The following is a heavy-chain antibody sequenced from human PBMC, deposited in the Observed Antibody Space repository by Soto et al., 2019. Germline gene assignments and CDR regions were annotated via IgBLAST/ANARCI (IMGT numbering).Heavy chain of an antibody. CDR3: ARKVPGSTSPPDYWYFDL. V-gene: IGHV3-23*01. D-gene: IGHD3-10*01. Sequence: EVQLLESGGGLVQPGGSLRLSCAGSGFTFINYAMNWVRQAPGKGLEWVSTISGGGDAPFFADSVRGRFTISRDNSKNSVTLQMNTLGVDDTAVYFCARKVPGSTSPPDYWYFDLWGRGTLVTVSS. CDR2: ISGGGDAP. CDR1: GFTFINYA. J-gene: IGHJ2*01.